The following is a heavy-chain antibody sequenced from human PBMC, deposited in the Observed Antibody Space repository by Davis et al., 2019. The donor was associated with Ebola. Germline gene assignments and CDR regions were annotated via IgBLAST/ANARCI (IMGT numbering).Heavy chain of an antibody. Sequence: ASVKVSCKASGYTFTSYGISWVRQAPGQGLEWMGWISAYNGNTNYAQKLQGRVTMTTDTSTSTAYMELRSLRSDDTAVYYCARGIHVPGYYYYGMDVWGQGTTVTVSS. D-gene: IGHD2-21*01. CDR3: ARGIHVPGYYYYGMDV. V-gene: IGHV1-18*01. CDR2: ISAYNGNT. CDR1: GYTFTSYG. J-gene: IGHJ6*02.